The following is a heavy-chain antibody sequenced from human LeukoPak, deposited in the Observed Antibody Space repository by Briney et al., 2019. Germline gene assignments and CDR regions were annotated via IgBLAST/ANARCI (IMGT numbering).Heavy chain of an antibody. CDR1: GGSFSGYY. V-gene: IGHV4-34*01. Sequence: PSETLSLTCAVYGGSFSGYYWSWIRQPPGKGLEWIGEINHSGSTNYNPSLKSRVTISVDTSKNQFSLKLSSVTAADTAVYYCARESGTLDYYYYYYMDVWGKGTTVTVSS. D-gene: IGHD1-1*01. CDR2: INHSGST. CDR3: ARESGTLDYYYYYYMDV. J-gene: IGHJ6*03.